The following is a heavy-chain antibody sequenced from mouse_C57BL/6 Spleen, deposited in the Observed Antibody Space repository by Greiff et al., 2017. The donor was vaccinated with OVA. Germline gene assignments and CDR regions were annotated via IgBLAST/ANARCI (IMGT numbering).Heavy chain of an antibody. V-gene: IGHV1-52*01. CDR2: IDPSDSET. CDR3: ARGRGYDGYWYFDV. CDR1: GYTFTSYW. Sequence: QVQLQQPGAELVRPGSSVKLSCKASGYTFTSYWMHWVKQRPIQGLEWIGNIDPSDSETHYNQKFKDKATLTVDKSSSTAYMQLSSLTSEDSAVYYCARGRGYDGYWYFDVWGTGTTVTVSS. D-gene: IGHD2-3*01. J-gene: IGHJ1*03.